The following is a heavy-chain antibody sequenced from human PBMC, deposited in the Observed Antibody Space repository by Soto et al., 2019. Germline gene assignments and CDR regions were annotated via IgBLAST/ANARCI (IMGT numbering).Heavy chain of an antibody. CDR2: ISYDGSNK. V-gene: IGHV3-30-3*01. CDR1: GFTFSSYA. D-gene: IGHD1-26*01. CDR3: ASGPIVGATSPLDY. J-gene: IGHJ4*02. Sequence: PGGSLRLSCAASGFTFSSYAMHWVRQAPGKGLEWVAVISYDGSNKYYADSVKGRFTISRDNSKNTLYLQMNSLRAEDTAVYYCASGPIVGATSPLDYWGQGTLVTVFS.